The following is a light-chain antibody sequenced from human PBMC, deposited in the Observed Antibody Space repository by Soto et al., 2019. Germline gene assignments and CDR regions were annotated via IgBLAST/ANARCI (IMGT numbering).Light chain of an antibody. CDR2: AAS. Sequence: EIVLTQSPATLSLSPGERATLSCRASRSFSSSYLAWYQHKVGQAPRLLIYAASTRATGIPDRFSGYGSGTEFTLTVSSLQSEDIAVYFCQQYNNWPPNFGQGTRLEIK. CDR3: QQYNNWPPN. V-gene: IGKV3D-15*01. CDR1: RSFSSSY. J-gene: IGKJ5*01.